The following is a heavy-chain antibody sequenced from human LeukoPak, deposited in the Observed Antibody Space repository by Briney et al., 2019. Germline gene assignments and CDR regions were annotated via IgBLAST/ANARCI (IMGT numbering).Heavy chain of an antibody. CDR2: ISAYNGDT. J-gene: IGHJ6*02. CDR1: CYTFTSSG. CDR3: ARVVGSSGWYGGDYYNYGMDV. D-gene: IGHD6-19*01. Sequence: AAVRDSCKYGCYTFTSSGGTWVRQAPGQRLEWMGWISAYNGDTNSAQHLQGRVPMTTDPSTSTAYMELRSLRSDDTAVYYCARVVGSSGWYGGDYYNYGMDVWGQGTTVTVSS. V-gene: IGHV1-18*01.